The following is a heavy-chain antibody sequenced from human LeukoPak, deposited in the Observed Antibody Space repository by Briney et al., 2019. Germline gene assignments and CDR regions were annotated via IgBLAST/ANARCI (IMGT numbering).Heavy chain of an antibody. V-gene: IGHV4-39*07. Sequence: SETLSLTCTVSGGSISSSSYYWGWLRQPPGKGLEWLGSIYYSGSTYYNPSLKSRVTISVDTSKNQFSLKLSSVTAADTAVYYCARDGAKHDILTGYSKLFDYWGQGTLVTVSS. CDR2: IYYSGST. D-gene: IGHD3-9*01. CDR3: ARDGAKHDILTGYSKLFDY. J-gene: IGHJ4*02. CDR1: GGSISSSSYY.